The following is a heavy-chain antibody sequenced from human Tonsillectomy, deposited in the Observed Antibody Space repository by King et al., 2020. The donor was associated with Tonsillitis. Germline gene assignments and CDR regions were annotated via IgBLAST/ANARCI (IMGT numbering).Heavy chain of an antibody. J-gene: IGHJ4*02. CDR1: GASISNGDYY. V-gene: IGHV4-31*01. Sequence: HVQLQESGPGLVKPSQTLSLTCTVSGASISNGDYYWSWIRQHPGKGLEWIGYFSYSGSTSYDPSLQSLVTMSVETSKNQFSLKLGSLAAADSAVYYCASYAYTFWTSIGWGQGTLVTVSS. D-gene: IGHD3/OR15-3a*01. CDR2: FSYSGST. CDR3: ASYAYTFWTSIG.